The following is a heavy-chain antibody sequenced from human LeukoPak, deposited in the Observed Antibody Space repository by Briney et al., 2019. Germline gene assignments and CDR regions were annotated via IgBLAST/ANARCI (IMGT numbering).Heavy chain of an antibody. CDR2: IVYDGGYK. D-gene: IGHD3-9*01. J-gene: IGHJ4*02. Sequence: GGSLRLSCAASGFTFNSHGMHWVGQGPGKGPEWVAFIVYDGGYKYYADSVKGRFTISRDNSKNTLFLQMNSLRTEDTAVYYCAKVQSYYGILTGDPFDYWGQGTLVTVSS. V-gene: IGHV3-30*02. CDR1: GFTFNSHG. CDR3: AKVQSYYGILTGDPFDY.